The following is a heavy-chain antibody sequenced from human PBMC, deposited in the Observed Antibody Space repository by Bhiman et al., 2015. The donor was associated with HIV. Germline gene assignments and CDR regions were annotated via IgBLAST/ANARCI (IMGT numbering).Heavy chain of an antibody. Sequence: QVQLVESGGGVVQPGRSLRLSCAASGFTFSSYAMHWVRQAPGKGLHWVTVISYDGSNKYYTESLKGRFTISRDNSKNTLYLQMNSLRPEDTGVYYCARGEGLTTQYFDYWGQGALVTVTS. J-gene: IGHJ4*02. CDR1: GFTFSSYA. CDR2: ISYDGSNK. V-gene: IGHV3-30-3*01. D-gene: IGHD4-11*01. CDR3: ARGEGLTTQYFDY.